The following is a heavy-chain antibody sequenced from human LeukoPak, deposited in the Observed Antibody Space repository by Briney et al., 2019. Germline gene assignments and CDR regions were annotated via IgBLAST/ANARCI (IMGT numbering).Heavy chain of an antibody. D-gene: IGHD5-12*01. J-gene: IGHJ6*02. CDR1: GFTFSSYG. CDR3: ARANTYDSNYYYGMDV. Sequence: GGSLRLSCAASGFTFSSYGMHWVRQAPGKGLEWVAVIWYDGSNKYYADSVKGRFTISRDNSKDTLYLQMNSLRAEDTAVYYCARANTYDSNYYYGMDVWGQGTTVTVSS. CDR2: IWYDGSNK. V-gene: IGHV3-33*01.